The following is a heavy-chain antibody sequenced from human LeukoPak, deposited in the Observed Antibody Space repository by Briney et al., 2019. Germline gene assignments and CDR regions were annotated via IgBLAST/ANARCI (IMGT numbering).Heavy chain of an antibody. CDR3: AAYCGGDCPFDY. V-gene: IGHV4-34*01. CDR2: INHSGST. Sequence: SETLSLTCAVYGGSFSGYYWSWIRQPPGEGLEWIGEINHSGSTNYNPSLKSRVTISVDTSKNQFSLKLSSVTAADTAVYYCAAYCGGDCPFDYWGQGTLVTVSS. D-gene: IGHD2-21*02. J-gene: IGHJ4*02. CDR1: GGSFSGYY.